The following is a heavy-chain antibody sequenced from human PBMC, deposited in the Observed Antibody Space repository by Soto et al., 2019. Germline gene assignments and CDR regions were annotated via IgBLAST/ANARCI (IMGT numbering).Heavy chain of an antibody. J-gene: IGHJ5*02. CDR3: ARDRAYCSGGSCYSAFGWFDP. Sequence: PSETLSLTCTVSGGSISSGDYYWSWIRQPPGKGLEWIGYIYYSGSTYYNPSLKSRVTISVDTSKNQFSLKLSSVTAADTAVYYCARDRAYCSGGSCYSAFGWFDPWGQGTLVTVSS. CDR2: IYYSGST. V-gene: IGHV4-30-4*01. D-gene: IGHD2-15*01. CDR1: GGSISSGDYY.